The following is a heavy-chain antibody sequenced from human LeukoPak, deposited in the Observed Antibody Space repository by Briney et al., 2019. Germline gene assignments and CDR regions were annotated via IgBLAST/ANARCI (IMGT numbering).Heavy chain of an antibody. V-gene: IGHV3-53*01. CDR1: GFTVSSNY. CDR3: ARDRWGGGPDAFDI. CDR2: IYSDGTT. J-gene: IGHJ3*02. D-gene: IGHD3-16*01. Sequence: GGSLRLSCAASGFTVSSNYMSWVRQAPGKGLEWVSVIYSDGTTYYADSVKGRFTISRDNSKNTLYLQMNSLRAEDTAVYYCARDRWGGGPDAFDIWGQGTMVTVSS.